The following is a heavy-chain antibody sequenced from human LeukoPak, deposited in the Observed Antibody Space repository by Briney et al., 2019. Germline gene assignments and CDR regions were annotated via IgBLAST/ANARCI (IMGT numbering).Heavy chain of an antibody. CDR1: GFTFSSYA. D-gene: IGHD5-18*01. V-gene: IGHV3-21*01. CDR3: ARAVRTDGYLGCDY. CDR2: ISSSSTYI. Sequence: KPGGSLRLSCAASGFTFSSYAMSWVRQAPGKGLEGVSSISSSSTYIYYADSVKGRFTISRDNAKNSLYLQMNSLRAEDTAVYYCARAVRTDGYLGCDYWGQGTLVTVSS. J-gene: IGHJ4*02.